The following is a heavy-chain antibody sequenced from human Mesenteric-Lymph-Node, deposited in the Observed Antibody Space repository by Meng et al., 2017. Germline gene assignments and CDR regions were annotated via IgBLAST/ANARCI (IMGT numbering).Heavy chain of an antibody. V-gene: IGHV4-39*07. CDR2: IYYSGST. CDR3: ARDLRVTMVRGVIIQPNWFDP. D-gene: IGHD3-10*01. J-gene: IGHJ5*02. Sequence: SETLSLTCTVSGGSISSSSYYWGWIRQPPGKGLEWIGSIYYSGSTYYNPSLKSRVTMSVDTSKNQFSLKLSSVTAADTAVYYCARDLRVTMVRGVIIQPNWFDPWGQGTLVTVSS. CDR1: GGSISSSSYY.